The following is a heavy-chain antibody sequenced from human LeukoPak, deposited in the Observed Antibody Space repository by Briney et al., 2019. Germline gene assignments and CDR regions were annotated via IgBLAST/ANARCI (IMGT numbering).Heavy chain of an antibody. CDR2: ISGGDGST. CDR1: GFTFSSYA. D-gene: IGHD2-2*01. J-gene: IGHJ4*02. V-gene: IGHV3-23*01. Sequence: GGSLRLSCAASGFTFSSYAMSWVRQAPGKGLEWVSAISGGDGSTYYADSVKGRFTISRDNSKNTLYLQMNSLRAEDTAVYYCAKDRTEVPGYRGQGTLVTVSS. CDR3: AKDRTEVPGY.